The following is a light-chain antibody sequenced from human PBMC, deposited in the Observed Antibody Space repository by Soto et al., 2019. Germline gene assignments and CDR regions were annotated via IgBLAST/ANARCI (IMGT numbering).Light chain of an antibody. V-gene: IGKV1-39*01. Sequence: DIQMTQSPSSLSASVGDRVTITCRASQSIITYLNWYQQKPGKAPKLLIYDASSLESGVPSRFSGSGSGTDFSLTINSLRPEDSASYYCQQGYKIPLTFGGGTKVEIK. CDR3: QQGYKIPLT. CDR1: QSIITY. CDR2: DAS. J-gene: IGKJ4*01.